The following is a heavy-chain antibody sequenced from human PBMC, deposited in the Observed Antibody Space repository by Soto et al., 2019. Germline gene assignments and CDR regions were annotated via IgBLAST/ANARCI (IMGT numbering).Heavy chain of an antibody. CDR1: GGSIPSYY. CDR3: VRDKGGYQETWFDP. J-gene: IGHJ5*02. CDR2: IYISGLT. V-gene: IGHV4-4*07. Sequence: QVQLQEPGPGQGRSSETLSLTCTYLGGSIPSYYWSWFRKSAGRELEWIGHIYISGLTNYNPTIESRDTMSVDTSKNQLSLRLSAVAAADTAVYYCVRDKGGYQETWFDPWGQGILVSVSS. D-gene: IGHD3-16*02.